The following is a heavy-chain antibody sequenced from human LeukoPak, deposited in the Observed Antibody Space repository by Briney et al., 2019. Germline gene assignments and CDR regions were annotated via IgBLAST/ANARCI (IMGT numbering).Heavy chain of an antibody. J-gene: IGHJ4*02. CDR2: ISESGGTM. CDR1: GFIFSSYE. Sequence: GGSLRLSCAASGFIFSSYEMNWVRQAPGKGXXXXXXISESGGTMYLVDSVKGRFTISRDNAKNSLYLQMNSLRAEDTAVYYCARDGTGDKWLVPFDCWGQGTLVTVSS. V-gene: IGHV3-48*03. CDR3: ARDGTGDKWLVPFDC. D-gene: IGHD6-19*01.